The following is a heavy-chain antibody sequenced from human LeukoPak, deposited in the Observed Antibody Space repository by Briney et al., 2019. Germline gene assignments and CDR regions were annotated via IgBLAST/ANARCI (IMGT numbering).Heavy chain of an antibody. CDR3: ARGLQLAPTGYYYYGMDV. CDR2: INHSGST. J-gene: IGHJ6*02. D-gene: IGHD6-13*01. CDR1: GGSLSGYY. Sequence: SGTLSLTCAVYGGSLSGYYWSWIRQPPGKGLEWIGEINHSGSTNYNPSLKSRVTISVDTSKNQFSLKLSSVTAADTAVYYCARGLQLAPTGYYYYGMDVWGQGTTVTVSS. V-gene: IGHV4-34*01.